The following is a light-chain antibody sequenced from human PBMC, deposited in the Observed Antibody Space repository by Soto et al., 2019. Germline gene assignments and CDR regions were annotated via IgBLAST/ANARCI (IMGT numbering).Light chain of an antibody. Sequence: QSALTQPASVSGSPGQSITISCTGTSSDVGAYNYVSWYQHHPGKVPKLMIYDVSHRPSGVSNRFSGSKSGNSASLTISGLQADDEADYYCSSYGGASAPVLFGGGTKLTV. CDR1: SSDVGAYNY. V-gene: IGLV2-14*03. J-gene: IGLJ3*02. CDR3: SSYGGASAPVL. CDR2: DVS.